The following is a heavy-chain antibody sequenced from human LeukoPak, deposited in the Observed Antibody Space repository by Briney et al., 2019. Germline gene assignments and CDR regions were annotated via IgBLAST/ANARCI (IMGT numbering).Heavy chain of an antibody. CDR1: GAGSY. CDR3: ARSSFMSH. J-gene: IGHJ4*02. Sequence: VASVKVSCKASGAGSYFHWLRQAPGQGPEWLGWNNPANGDTEYAQKFQGRVTMTRDTSISTAYMELSRLRSDDTAVYYCARSSFMSHWGQGTLVTVSS. D-gene: IGHD3-16*01. V-gene: IGHV1-2*02. CDR2: NNPANGDT.